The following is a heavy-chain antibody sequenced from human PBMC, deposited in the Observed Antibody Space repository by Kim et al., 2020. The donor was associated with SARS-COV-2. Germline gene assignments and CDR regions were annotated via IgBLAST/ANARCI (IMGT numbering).Heavy chain of an antibody. CDR1: GGSISSSSYY. CDR2: IYYSGST. CDR3: ARWDSSGWYLSGTPTTYYFDY. V-gene: IGHV4-39*01. D-gene: IGHD6-19*01. J-gene: IGHJ4*02. Sequence: SETLSLTCTVSGGSISSSSYYWGWIRQPPGKGLEWIGSIYYSGSTYYNPSLKSRVTISVDTSKNQFSLKLSSVTAADTAVYYCARWDSSGWYLSGTPTTYYFDYWGQGTLVTVSS.